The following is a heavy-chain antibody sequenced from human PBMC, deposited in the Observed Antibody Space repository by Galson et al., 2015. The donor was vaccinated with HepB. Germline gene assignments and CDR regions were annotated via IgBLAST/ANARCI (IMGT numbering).Heavy chain of an antibody. Sequence: SLRLSCAASGFTFSSYAMHWVRQAPGKGLEWVAVISYDGSNKYYADSVKGRFTISRDNSKNTLYLQMNSLRAEDTAVYYCARDQGPYYYDSSGYYPLSGPPCYWGQGTLVTVSS. J-gene: IGHJ4*02. D-gene: IGHD3-22*01. CDR2: ISYDGSNK. CDR3: ARDQGPYYYDSSGYYPLSGPPCY. V-gene: IGHV3-30-3*01. CDR1: GFTFSSYA.